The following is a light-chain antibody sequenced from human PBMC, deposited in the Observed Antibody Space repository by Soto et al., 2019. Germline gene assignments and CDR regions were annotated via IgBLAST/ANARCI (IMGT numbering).Light chain of an antibody. CDR3: QQYGSSPGT. J-gene: IGKJ1*01. Sequence: ENVLTQSPGTVSLSPGERATLSCRASQSVSSSYLAWYQQKPGQAPRLLTYGASSRATGIPDRFSGSGSGTDFTLTISRLEPEDFGVYYCQQYGSSPGTFGQGTKVDI. CDR2: GAS. V-gene: IGKV3-20*01. CDR1: QSVSSSY.